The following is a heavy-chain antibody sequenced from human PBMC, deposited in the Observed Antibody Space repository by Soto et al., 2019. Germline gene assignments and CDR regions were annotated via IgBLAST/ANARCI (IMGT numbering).Heavy chain of an antibody. J-gene: IGHJ6*02. CDR1: GGTFSSYA. CDR3: ARGEIFGVVIYYGMDV. D-gene: IGHD3-3*01. V-gene: IGHV1-69*13. CDR2: IIPIFGTA. Sequence: GXSVEVSCKASGGTFSSYAISWVRQAPGQGLEWMGGIIPIFGTANYAQKFQGRVTITADESTSTAYMELSSLRSEDTAVYYCARGEIFGVVIYYGMDVWGQGTTVTV.